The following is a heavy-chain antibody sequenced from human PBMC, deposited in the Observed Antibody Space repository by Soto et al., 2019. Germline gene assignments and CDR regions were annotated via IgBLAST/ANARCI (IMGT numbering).Heavy chain of an antibody. J-gene: IGHJ6*02. D-gene: IGHD2-2*01. Sequence: QLQLQESGPGLMKPSETLSLTCTVSGGSISSGPYSWVWISQPPGEGLEWIVTVHYSESTYYNPSLETRVTISVDTSQNQFSLKVSSVTVADTAVYYCARLGGYCSSTSCYGYYGMDVWGQGTTVTVSS. CDR1: GGSISSGPYS. CDR2: VHYSEST. V-gene: IGHV4-39*01. CDR3: ARLGGYCSSTSCYGYYGMDV.